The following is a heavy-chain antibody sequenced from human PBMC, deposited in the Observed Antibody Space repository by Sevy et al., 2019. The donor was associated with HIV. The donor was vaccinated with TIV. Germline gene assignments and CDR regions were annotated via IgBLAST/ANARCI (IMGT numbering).Heavy chain of an antibody. D-gene: IGHD6-13*01. J-gene: IGHJ4*02. Sequence: GGSLRLSCAASGFTFSDHYMEWVRQAPGKGLEWVGRIRNKADSYTTEYAASVEDSFTISIDDSKNSLYLLMNSLKTEDTAVDYGATHAGRAAAGRVFDYWGQGTLVTVSS. CDR1: GFTFSDHY. CDR2: IRNKADSYTT. CDR3: ATHAGRAAAGRVFDY. V-gene: IGHV3-72*01.